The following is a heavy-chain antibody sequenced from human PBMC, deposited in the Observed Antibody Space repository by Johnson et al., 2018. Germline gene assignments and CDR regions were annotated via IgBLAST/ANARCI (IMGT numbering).Heavy chain of an antibody. CDR2: IFYGGSS. CDR1: GGSMSTYY. Sequence: QVQLQESGPGLVKXSDTLSLTCTVSGGSMSTYYWSWIRQPPGKGLEWIGYIFYGGSSKHNPSLKSRAFISVDTGKTQFSLNLSSVTAADPAMYYCARAYVDTAMVGAFDIWGQGTMVAVSS. D-gene: IGHD5-18*01. V-gene: IGHV4-59*07. CDR3: ARAYVDTAMVGAFDI. J-gene: IGHJ3*02.